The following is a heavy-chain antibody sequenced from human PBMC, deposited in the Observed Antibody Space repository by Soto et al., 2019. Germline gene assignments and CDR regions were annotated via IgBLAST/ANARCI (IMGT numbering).Heavy chain of an antibody. CDR3: PKDSAIVVVPAAIWFDY. Sequence: HPRGSLRLSWVPGVWNFSIYAMSWVRQTTEKALEWVSTISGSGGRAYYADSVKGRFTISRDNSKNTLYLQMKSLRAEDTAVYYCPKDSAIVVVPAAIWFDYWGRGTLVTVSS. D-gene: IGHD2-2*02. CDR1: VWNFSIYA. V-gene: IGHV3-23*01. J-gene: IGHJ4*02. CDR2: ISGSGGRA.